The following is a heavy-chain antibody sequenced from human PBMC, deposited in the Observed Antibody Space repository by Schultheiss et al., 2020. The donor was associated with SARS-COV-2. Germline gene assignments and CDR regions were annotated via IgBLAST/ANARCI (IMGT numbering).Heavy chain of an antibody. CDR3: ARLYCTRASCPYYHMDV. J-gene: IGHJ6*03. CDR2: ISSNSVYI. D-gene: IGHD2-2*01. V-gene: IGHV3-21*01. CDR1: GFTVSSNY. Sequence: GESLKISCAASGFTVSSNYMSWVRQAPGKGLEWVSSISSNSVYIYYADSVRGRFSVTRDNAKNSLFLQINSLRAEDTAVYYCARLYCTRASCPYYHMDVWGKGTTVTVSS.